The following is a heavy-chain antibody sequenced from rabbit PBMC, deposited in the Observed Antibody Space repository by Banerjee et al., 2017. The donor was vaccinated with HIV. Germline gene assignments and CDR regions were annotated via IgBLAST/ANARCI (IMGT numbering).Heavy chain of an antibody. V-gene: IGHV1S45*01. Sequence: QEQLVEYGGDLVQPEGSLTLTCKASGFTFSSYWIYWVRQAPGKGLEWIGCMDIGSGGTTWYASWAKGRFTISKTSSTTVTLQMTSLTAADTATYFCARNLNLWGPGTLVTVS. J-gene: IGHJ4*01. CDR1: GFTFSSYW. CDR3: ARNLNL. CDR2: MDIGSGGTT.